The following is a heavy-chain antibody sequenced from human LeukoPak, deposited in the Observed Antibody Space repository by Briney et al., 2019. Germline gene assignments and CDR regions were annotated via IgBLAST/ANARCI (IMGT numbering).Heavy chain of an antibody. CDR1: GFTFSSYS. CDR3: ATSGLNYYYYGMDV. J-gene: IGHJ6*02. V-gene: IGHV3-53*04. D-gene: IGHD6-25*01. CDR2: IYTGGST. Sequence: GGSLRPSCAASGFTFSSYSMNWVRQAPGKGLEWVSVIYTGGSTYSADSVKGRFTISRHNSKNTLYLQMNSLRAEDTAVYYCATSGLNYYYYGMDVWGQGTTVTVAS.